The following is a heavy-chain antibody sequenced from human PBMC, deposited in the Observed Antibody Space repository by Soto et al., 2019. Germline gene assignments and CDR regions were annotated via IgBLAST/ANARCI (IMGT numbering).Heavy chain of an antibody. V-gene: IGHV3-7*01. J-gene: IGHJ4*02. CDR2: IKEDGSEK. D-gene: IGHD4-17*01. Sequence: EVQLVESGGSLVQPGGSLRLSCAASGFTFSAYWMNWVRQAPGKGLEWVANIKEDGSEKQYVDSVKGRFTISRDNAKKLVYLPRNSPRAEDTALYYCTKPPPRAVTPADSWGQGTLVTVSS. CDR1: GFTFSAYW. CDR3: TKPPPRAVTPADS.